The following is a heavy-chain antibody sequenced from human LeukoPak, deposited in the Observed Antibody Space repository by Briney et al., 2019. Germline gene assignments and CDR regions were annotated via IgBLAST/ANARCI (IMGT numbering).Heavy chain of an antibody. Sequence: SETLSLTCIVSGGSISSSRDYWAWIRQPPGKGLEWIANIYYSGSTYYNPSLKSRVTISVDTSKNQFSLKLSSVTAADTAVYYCARRAAAGTFEDYYFDYWGQGTLVTVSS. CDR3: ARRAAAGTFEDYYFDY. CDR1: GGSISSSRDY. D-gene: IGHD6-13*01. V-gene: IGHV4-39*01. J-gene: IGHJ4*02. CDR2: IYYSGST.